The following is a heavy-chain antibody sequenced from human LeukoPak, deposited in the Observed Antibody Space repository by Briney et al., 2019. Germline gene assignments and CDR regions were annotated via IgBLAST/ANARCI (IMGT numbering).Heavy chain of an antibody. CDR1: GFTFSSYA. CDR2: ISYDGTNE. V-gene: IGHV3-30-3*02. CDR3: GKSRKAAVVPFFFGS. Sequence: PGGSLRLSCAASGFTFSSYALNWVRQAPGKGLEWVAVISYDGTNEFYADSVQGRFTISRDNSKNTLNLQMNSLRPEDTAIYYCGKSRKAAVVPFFFGSWGQGALVNVPS. D-gene: IGHD6-25*01. J-gene: IGHJ4*01.